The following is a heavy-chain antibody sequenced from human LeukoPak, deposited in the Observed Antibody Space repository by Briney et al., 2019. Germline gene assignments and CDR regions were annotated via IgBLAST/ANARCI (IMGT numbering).Heavy chain of an antibody. CDR1: GGSISSGGYS. J-gene: IGHJ6*02. V-gene: IGHV4-30-2*01. CDR2: IYHSGST. Sequence: PSQTLSLTCAVSGGSISSGGYSWSWIRQPPGKGLEWIGYIYHSGSTYYNPSLKSRVTISVDRSKNQFSLKLSSVTAADTAVYYCARGPSGDSYYYYYGMDVRGQGTTVTVSS. D-gene: IGHD3-10*01. CDR3: ARGPSGDSYYYYYGMDV.